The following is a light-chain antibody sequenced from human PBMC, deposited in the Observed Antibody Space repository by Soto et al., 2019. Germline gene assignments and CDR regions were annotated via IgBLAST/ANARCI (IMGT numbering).Light chain of an antibody. CDR1: QGICSV. CDR3: QQFNSYPVIT. Sequence: AIPLTQSPSSLSASVGYRVTITCRTSQGICSVLAWYQQKAGKVPKLLIYDASSLESGVPSRFSGSGSGTDLTLTISSLQPEDFATYLCQQFNSYPVITFGQGTRLEIK. CDR2: DAS. V-gene: IGKV1-13*02. J-gene: IGKJ5*01.